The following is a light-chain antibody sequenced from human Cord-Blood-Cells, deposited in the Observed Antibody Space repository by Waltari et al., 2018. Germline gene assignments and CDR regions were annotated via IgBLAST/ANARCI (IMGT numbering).Light chain of an antibody. Sequence: EIVLTQSPATLSLSPGVRATLSCRASQSVSSYLAWYQQKPGQAPRLLIYDASNRATGIPARFSGSGSGPDFTLTISSLEPEDFAVYYCQQRSNWYTFGQGTKLEIK. V-gene: IGKV3-11*01. CDR1: QSVSSY. CDR3: QQRSNWYT. J-gene: IGKJ2*01. CDR2: DAS.